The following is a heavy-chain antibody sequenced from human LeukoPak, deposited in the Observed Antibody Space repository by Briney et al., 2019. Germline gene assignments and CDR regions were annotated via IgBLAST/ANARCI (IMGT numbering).Heavy chain of an antibody. D-gene: IGHD2-15*01. CDR2: ISSNGGST. J-gene: IGHJ4*02. V-gene: IGHV3-64*01. CDR3: TRRGPEVAVATLFDY. CDR1: GFTFSSYA. Sequence: GGSLRLSCAASGFTFSSYAMHWVRQAPGKGLEYVSAISSNGGSTYYANSVKGRFTISRDDSKSVAYLQMNSLKTEDTAVYYCTRRGPEVAVATLFDYWGQGTLVIVSS.